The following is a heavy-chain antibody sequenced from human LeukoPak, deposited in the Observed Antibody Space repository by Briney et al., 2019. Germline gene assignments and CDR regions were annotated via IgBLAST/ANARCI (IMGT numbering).Heavy chain of an antibody. CDR3: ARGRATVTRRRDFDC. J-gene: IGHJ4*02. CDR2: INHSGST. Sequence: SETLSLTCAVYGGSFSGYYWSWIRQPPGKGLEWIGEINHSGSTNYNPSLKSRVTISVDTSKNQFSLKLSSVTAADTAVYYCARGRATVTRRRDFDCWGQGTPVTVSS. CDR1: GGSFSGYY. V-gene: IGHV4-34*01. D-gene: IGHD4-17*01.